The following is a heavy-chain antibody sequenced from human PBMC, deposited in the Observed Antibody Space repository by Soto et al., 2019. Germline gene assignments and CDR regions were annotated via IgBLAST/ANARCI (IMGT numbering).Heavy chain of an antibody. CDR1: GFTFSSYA. D-gene: IGHD5-18*01. V-gene: IGHV3-23*01. Sequence: GGSLRLSCAASGFTFSSYAMSWVRQAPGKGLEWVSAISGSGGSTYYADSVKGRFTISRDNSKNTLYLQMNSLRAEDTAVYYCAKKRGNSYGPDPGVGMDVWGQGTTVTVSS. CDR2: ISGSGGST. J-gene: IGHJ6*02. CDR3: AKKRGNSYGPDPGVGMDV.